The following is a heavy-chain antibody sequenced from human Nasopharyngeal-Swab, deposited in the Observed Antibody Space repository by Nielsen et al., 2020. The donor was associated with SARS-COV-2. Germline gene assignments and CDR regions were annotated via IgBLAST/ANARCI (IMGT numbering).Heavy chain of an antibody. Sequence: GESLKISCAASGFTFSSYWMSWVRQAPGKGLEWVANIKQDGSEKYYVDSVKGRFTISRDNAKNSLYLQMNSLRAEDTAVYYCTSSVPGDDGAFDYWGQGTLVTVSS. CDR1: GFTFSSYW. V-gene: IGHV3-7*01. J-gene: IGHJ4*02. CDR2: IKQDGSEK. CDR3: TSSVPGDDGAFDY. D-gene: IGHD4-17*01.